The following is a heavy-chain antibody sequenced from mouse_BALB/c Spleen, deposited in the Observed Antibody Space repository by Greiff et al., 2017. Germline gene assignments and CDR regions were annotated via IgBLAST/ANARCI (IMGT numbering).Heavy chain of an antibody. CDR2: IWTGGGT. Sequence: QVQLKESGPGLVAPSQSLSITCTVSGFSLTSYDISWIRQPPGKGLEWLGVIWTGGGTNYNSAFMSRLSISKDNSKSQVFLKMNSLQTDDTAIYYCVRDGGHYYGYGFAYWGQGTLVTVSA. D-gene: IGHD1-2*01. CDR3: VRDGGHYYGYGFAY. CDR1: GFSLTSYD. V-gene: IGHV2-9-2*01. J-gene: IGHJ3*01.